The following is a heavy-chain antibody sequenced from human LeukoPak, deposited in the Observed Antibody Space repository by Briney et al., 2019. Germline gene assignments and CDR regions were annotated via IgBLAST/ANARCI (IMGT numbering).Heavy chain of an antibody. Sequence: SGTLSLTCDVSDDDIRMYNWWSWVRQSPGKGLEWIGEMSRAGYSNFNPSLRSRATISIDTSGSAVSLTLRSVTAADTAVSFCATRNADSFYFDSWGRGTLVTVSS. D-gene: IGHD4-17*01. J-gene: IGHJ4*02. V-gene: IGHV4-4*02. CDR2: MSRAGYS. CDR3: ATRNADSFYFDS. CDR1: DDDIRMYNW.